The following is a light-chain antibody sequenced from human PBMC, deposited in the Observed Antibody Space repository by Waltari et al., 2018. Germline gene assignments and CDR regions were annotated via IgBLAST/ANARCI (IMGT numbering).Light chain of an antibody. CDR2: AAS. CDR1: QGISTY. J-gene: IGKJ1*01. CDR3: QQLNSLPRT. V-gene: IGKV1-9*01. Sequence: DIQLTQSPSFLSASVGDRVTITCRASQGISTYLAWYQQKPGKAPKLLICAASTLQTGVTSRFSGSGAGTEFTLTISSLQPGDCATYYCQQLNSLPRTFGQGTKVEIK.